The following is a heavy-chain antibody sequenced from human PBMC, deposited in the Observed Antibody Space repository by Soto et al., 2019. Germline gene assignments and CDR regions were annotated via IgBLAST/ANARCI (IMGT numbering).Heavy chain of an antibody. CDR1: GFILSDCA. V-gene: IGHV3-48*01. J-gene: IGHJ6*03. CDR3: ARDLSWGSNWYYYMDV. Sequence: EVQLVESGGGLVQPGGSLRLSCATSGFILSDCAMNWVRQAPGKGLGWVSYISSGSSVIDYADSVKGRFTVSRDNARNSLYLQMNSLRAEDTAVYYCARDLSWGSNWYYYMDVWGKGTTVTVSS. D-gene: IGHD7-27*01. CDR2: ISSGSSVI.